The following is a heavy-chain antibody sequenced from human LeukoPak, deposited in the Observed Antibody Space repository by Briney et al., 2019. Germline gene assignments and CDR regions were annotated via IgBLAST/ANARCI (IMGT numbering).Heavy chain of an antibody. CDR1: GYTFSSYY. CDR3: ARDATYYYDSSGYYCAFDI. Sequence: ASVKVSCKAAGYTFSSYYMHWVRQAPGQGLEWMGIINPSGGTKTYAQKFQGRVTMTGDTSTSSIYMELRSLRSEDTAVYYCARDATYYYDSSGYYCAFDIWGQGTMVTVSS. V-gene: IGHV1-46*01. J-gene: IGHJ3*02. CDR2: INPSGGTK. D-gene: IGHD3-22*01.